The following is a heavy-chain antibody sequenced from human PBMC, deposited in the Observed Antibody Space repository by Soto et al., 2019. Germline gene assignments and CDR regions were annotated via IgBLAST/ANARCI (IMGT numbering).Heavy chain of an antibody. CDR2: INPSGGST. CDR1: VYTFANSY. V-gene: IGHV1-46*01. CDR3: ARDLSGGAMVRGVTSYYYYYGMDV. D-gene: IGHD3-10*01. J-gene: IGHJ6*02. Sequence: ASGRVSCNASVYTFANSYMHSVRQASGQGLEWMGIINPSGGSTSYAQKFQGRVTMTRDTSTSTVYMELSSLRSEDTAVYYCARDLSGGAMVRGVTSYYYYYGMDVWGQ.